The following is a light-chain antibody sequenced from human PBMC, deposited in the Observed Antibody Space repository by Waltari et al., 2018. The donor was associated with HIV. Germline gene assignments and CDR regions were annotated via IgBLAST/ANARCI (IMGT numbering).Light chain of an antibody. J-gene: IGLJ1*01. Sequence: QSVLTQPPSASGTPGQRVTIRCSGSSFNIGSNFVYWYQQLPGAAPKLPIYRNNQRPSGVPDRFSGSKSGTAASLAISGLRSEDEADYYCAAWDDSLSGFYVVGTGTKVTVL. CDR1: SFNIGSNF. V-gene: IGLV1-47*01. CDR2: RNN. CDR3: AAWDDSLSGFYV.